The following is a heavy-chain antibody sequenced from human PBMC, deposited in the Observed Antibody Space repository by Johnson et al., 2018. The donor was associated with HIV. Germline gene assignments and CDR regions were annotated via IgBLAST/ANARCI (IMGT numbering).Heavy chain of an antibody. CDR1: GFTFSSYG. CDR2: ISSDGSAK. J-gene: IGHJ3*02. D-gene: IGHD2-15*01. CDR3: AREIVVVVGVTGGNAFDI. Sequence: QVQLMESGGGLVKPGGSLRLSCAASGFTFSSYGMHWVRQAPGKGLEWVAVISSDGSAKYYADSVKGPFTISRDNSKNPLYLQLNTLRAADTALYYCAREIVVVVGVTGGNAFDIWGQGTMVTVSS. V-gene: IGHV3-30*03.